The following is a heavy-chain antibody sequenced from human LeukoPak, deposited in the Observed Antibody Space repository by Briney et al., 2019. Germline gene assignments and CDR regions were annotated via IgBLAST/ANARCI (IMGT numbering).Heavy chain of an antibody. Sequence: GGSLRLSCAASGLTFSNAWMSWVRQAPGKGLEWVGRIKSKTDGGTTDYAAPVKGRFTISRDDSKNTLYLQMNSLKTEDTAVYYCTTPASILRFLEWLSYYWGQGTLVTV. J-gene: IGHJ4*02. CDR3: TTPASILRFLEWLSYY. CDR1: GLTFSNAW. V-gene: IGHV3-15*01. D-gene: IGHD3-3*01. CDR2: IKSKTDGGTT.